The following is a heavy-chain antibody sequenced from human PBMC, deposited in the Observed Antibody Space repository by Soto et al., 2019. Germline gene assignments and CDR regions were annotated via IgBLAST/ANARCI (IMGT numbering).Heavy chain of an antibody. CDR3: ARDQGLRFLEWSAPSDYYGMDV. J-gene: IGHJ6*02. V-gene: IGHV4-59*01. D-gene: IGHD3-3*01. Sequence: SETLSLTCTVSGGSISSYYWSWIRQPPGKGLEWIGYIYYSGSTNYNPSLKSRVTISVDTSKNQFSLKLSSVTAADTAVYYCARDQGLRFLEWSAPSDYYGMDVWGQGTTVNVSS. CDR1: GGSISSYY. CDR2: IYYSGST.